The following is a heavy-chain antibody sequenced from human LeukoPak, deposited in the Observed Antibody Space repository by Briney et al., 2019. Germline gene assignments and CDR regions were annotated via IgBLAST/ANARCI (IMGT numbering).Heavy chain of an antibody. CDR2: IYYSGST. Sequence: SETLSLTCTVSGASISDYFWSWIRQPPGKGLEWIGYIYYSGSTNYNPSLKSRVTISVDTSKNQFSLKLSSVTAADTAVYYCASHGTGDAYYFDYWGQGTLVTVSS. D-gene: IGHD7-27*01. V-gene: IGHV4-59*01. CDR1: GASISDYF. J-gene: IGHJ4*02. CDR3: ASHGTGDAYYFDY.